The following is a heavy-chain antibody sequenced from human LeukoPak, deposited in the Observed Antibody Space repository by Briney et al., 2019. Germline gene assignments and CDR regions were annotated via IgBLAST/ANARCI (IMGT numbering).Heavy chain of an antibody. Sequence: GASVKVSCKVSGHTLTGLSMHLVRQAPGKGLEWMGGFDPEEGETTYAQKFQGRVTMTADTSTDTAYMDLSSLRSEDTAVYYCTTDLAIAAAGTYTSIDYWGQGTQVTVSS. D-gene: IGHD6-13*01. V-gene: IGHV1-24*01. CDR3: TTDLAIAAAGTYTSIDY. CDR1: GHTLTGLS. J-gene: IGHJ4*02. CDR2: FDPEEGET.